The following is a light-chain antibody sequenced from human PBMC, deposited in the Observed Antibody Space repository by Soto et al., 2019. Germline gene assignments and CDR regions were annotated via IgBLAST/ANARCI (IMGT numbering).Light chain of an antibody. Sequence: DIPMTQSPSTLSASVGDRVTITCRASQSISSWLAWYQQKPGKAPKLLIYKASSLESWVPSRFSGSGSGTEFTLTISSLQPDDFATYYCQQYNSYRTFGQGTKAEIK. CDR1: QSISSW. CDR3: QQYNSYRT. V-gene: IGKV1-5*03. CDR2: KAS. J-gene: IGKJ1*01.